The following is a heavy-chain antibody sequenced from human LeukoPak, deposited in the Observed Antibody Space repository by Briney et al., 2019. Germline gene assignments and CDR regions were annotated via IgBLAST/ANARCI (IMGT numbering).Heavy chain of an antibody. J-gene: IGHJ6*02. CDR1: GFTFSDYY. CDR2: ISSSDSTI. Sequence: PGGSLRLSCAASGFTFSDYYMSWIRQAPGKGLEWVSYISSSDSTIYYADSVKGRFTISRDNAKNSLYLQMNSLRAEDTAVYYCARDPRDSYYYYGMDVWGQGTTVTVSS. V-gene: IGHV3-11*01. CDR3: ARDPRDSYYYYGMDV.